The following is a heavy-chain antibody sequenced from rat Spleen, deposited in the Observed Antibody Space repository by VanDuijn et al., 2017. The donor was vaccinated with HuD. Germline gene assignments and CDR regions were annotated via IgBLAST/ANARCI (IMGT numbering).Heavy chain of an antibody. CDR2: ISPGGGST. CDR1: GFTFSSFS. V-gene: IGHV5-46*01. CDR3: TRDGGAYGDYFDY. Sequence: EVQLGESGGGSAQPGRSMKLSCVASGFTFSSFSMAWVRQAPTKGLEWVASISPGGGSTYYRDSVKGRFTISRDDAKSTLFLQMNSLRSEDTATYFCTRDGGAYGDYFDYWGQGVMVTVSS. J-gene: IGHJ2*01. D-gene: IGHD1-11*01.